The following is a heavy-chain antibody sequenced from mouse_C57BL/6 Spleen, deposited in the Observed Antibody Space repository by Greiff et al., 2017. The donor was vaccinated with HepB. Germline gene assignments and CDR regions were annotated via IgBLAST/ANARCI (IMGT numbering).Heavy chain of an antibody. J-gene: IGHJ1*03. Sequence: EVQLQQSGPVLVKPGASVKMSCKASGYTFTDYYMNWVKQSHGKSLEWIGVINPYNGGTSYNQKFKGKATLTVDKSSSTAYMELNRLTSEDSAVYYCARSPPYYGYFDVWGTGTTVTVSS. V-gene: IGHV1-19*01. CDR1: GYTFTDYY. CDR2: INPYNGGT. CDR3: ARSPPYYGYFDV.